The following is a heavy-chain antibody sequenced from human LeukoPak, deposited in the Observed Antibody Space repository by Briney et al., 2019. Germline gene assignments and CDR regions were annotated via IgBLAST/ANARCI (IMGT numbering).Heavy chain of an antibody. CDR1: GGPISNYY. CDR3: ASAYYDILTGYPPHFDY. Sequence: SETLSLTCTVSGGPISNYYWSWIRQPPGKGLEWIGYIYYSGSTNYNPSLKSRVTISVDTSKNQFSLKLSSVTAADTAVYYCASAYYDILTGYPPHFDYWGQGTLVTVSS. V-gene: IGHV4-59*08. CDR2: IYYSGST. J-gene: IGHJ4*02. D-gene: IGHD3-9*01.